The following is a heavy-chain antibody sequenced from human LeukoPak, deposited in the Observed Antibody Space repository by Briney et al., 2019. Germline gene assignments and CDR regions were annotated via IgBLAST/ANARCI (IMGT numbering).Heavy chain of an antibody. CDR3: AKGGNYCTGGVCYYYYMDV. Sequence: PGGSLRLSCAASGFTFSSYAMSWVRQAPGKGLEWVSAISGSGGSTYYADSVKGRFTISRDNSKNTLYLQMNSLRAEDTAVYYCAKGGNYCTGGVCYYYYMDVWGKRTTVTVSS. CDR1: GFTFSSYA. V-gene: IGHV3-23*01. D-gene: IGHD2-8*02. J-gene: IGHJ6*03. CDR2: ISGSGGST.